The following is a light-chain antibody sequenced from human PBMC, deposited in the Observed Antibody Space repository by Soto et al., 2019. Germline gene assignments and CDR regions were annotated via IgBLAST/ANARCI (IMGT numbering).Light chain of an antibody. J-gene: IGKJ2*01. CDR1: QSVLYSSNNENY. Sequence: DTVMTQSPDSLAVSLGERATINCKSSQSVLYSSNNENYLAWYQQKPGQPPKRLIYWASARESGVPDRFSGSGSGTDFTLTISSLQAEDVAVYYCQQYYTTPYTFGQGTKLEI. V-gene: IGKV4-1*01. CDR2: WAS. CDR3: QQYYTTPYT.